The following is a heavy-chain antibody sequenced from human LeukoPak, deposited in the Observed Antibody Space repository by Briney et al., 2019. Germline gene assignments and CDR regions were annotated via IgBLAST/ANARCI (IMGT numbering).Heavy chain of an antibody. V-gene: IGHV1-69*06. J-gene: IGHJ6*03. Sequence: ASVKVSCKASGGTFSSYATSWVRQAPGQGLEWMGGIIPIFGTANYAQKFQGRVTITADKSTSTAYMELSSLRSEDTAVYYCARDLDDWNDVRNYYYYMDVWGKGTTVTVSS. CDR2: IIPIFGTA. CDR1: GGTFSSYA. CDR3: ARDLDDWNDVRNYYYYMDV. D-gene: IGHD1-1*01.